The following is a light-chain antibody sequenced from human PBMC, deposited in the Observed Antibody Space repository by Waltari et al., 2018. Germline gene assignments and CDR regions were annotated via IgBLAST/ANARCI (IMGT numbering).Light chain of an antibody. J-gene: IGKJ2*01. CDR3: QHCGGSPPYT. CDR2: GAS. CDR1: QRISNIY. Sequence: EIVLTQSPGTLSLSPGESATLSCRANQRISNIYLAWYQQKSGQAPGLLIYGASYRATGIPDRFSGSGSGTDFTLTIDRVEPEDVAVYYCQHCGGSPPYTFGQGTKLKI. V-gene: IGKV3-20*01.